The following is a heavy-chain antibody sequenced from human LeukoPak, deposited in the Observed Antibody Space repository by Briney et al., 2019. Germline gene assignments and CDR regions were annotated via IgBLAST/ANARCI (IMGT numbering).Heavy chain of an antibody. CDR2: ISYDGSNK. CDR1: GFTFSSYA. J-gene: IGHJ6*02. V-gene: IGHV3-30-3*01. CDR3: ARDGFGLKDYYYGMDV. Sequence: PGGSLRLSCAASGFTFSSYAMHWVRQAPGKGLEWVAVISYDGSNKYYADSVKGRFTISRDNSKNTLYLQMNSLRAEDTAVYYCARDGFGLKDYYYGMDVWGQGTTVTVSS. D-gene: IGHD3-3*01.